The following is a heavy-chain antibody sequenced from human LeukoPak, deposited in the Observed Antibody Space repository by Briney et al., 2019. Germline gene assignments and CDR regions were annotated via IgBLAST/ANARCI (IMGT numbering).Heavy chain of an antibody. CDR2: IYHSGST. Sequence: NPSETLSLTCTVSGYSISSGYYWGWIRQPPGKGLEWIGSIYHSGSTYYNPSLKSRVTISVDTSKNQFSLKLSSVTAADTAVYYCARDIVVVPAATPADAFDIWGQGTMVTVSS. J-gene: IGHJ3*02. V-gene: IGHV4-38-2*02. CDR1: GYSISSGYY. CDR3: ARDIVVVPAATPADAFDI. D-gene: IGHD2-2*01.